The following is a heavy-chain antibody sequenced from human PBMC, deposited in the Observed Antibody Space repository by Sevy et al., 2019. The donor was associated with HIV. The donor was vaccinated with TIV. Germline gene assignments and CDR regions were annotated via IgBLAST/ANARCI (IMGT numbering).Heavy chain of an antibody. V-gene: IGHV4-39*01. CDR2: IYYSGST. J-gene: IGHJ4*02. CDR3: ARQYGYRFDY. Sequence: SETLSLTCTVSGGSISSTSYSWGWIRQPPGKGLEWIGTIYYSGSTFYNPSLKSLVTISVDTSKNQSSLKLSSVTAADTAVYYCARQYGYRFDYWGQGTLVTVSS. D-gene: IGHD5-18*01. CDR1: GGSISSTSYS.